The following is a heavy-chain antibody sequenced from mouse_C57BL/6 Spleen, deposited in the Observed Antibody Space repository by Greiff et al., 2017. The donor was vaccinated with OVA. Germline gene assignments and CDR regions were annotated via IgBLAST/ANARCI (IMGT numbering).Heavy chain of an antibody. D-gene: IGHD1-1*01. CDR1: GYTFTSYW. CDR3: ARGITVVATDWYFDV. V-gene: IGHV1-61*01. J-gene: IGHJ1*03. CDR2: IYPSDSEN. Sequence: VQLQQPGAELVRPGSSVKLSCKASGYTFTSYWMDWVKQRPGQGLEWIGNIYPSDSENHYNQKFKDKATLTVDKSSSTAYMQLSSLTSEDSAVYYCARGITVVATDWYFDVWGTGTTVTVSS.